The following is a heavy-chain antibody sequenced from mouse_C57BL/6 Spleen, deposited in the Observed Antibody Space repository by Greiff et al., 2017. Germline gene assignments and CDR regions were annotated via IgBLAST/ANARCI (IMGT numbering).Heavy chain of an antibody. CDR2: IYPGDGDT. D-gene: IGHD2-3*01. Sequence: QVQLKESGPELVKPGASVKISCKASGYAFSSSWMNWVKQRPGKGLEWIGRIYPGDGDTNYNGKFKGKATLTADKSSSTAYMQLSSLTSEDSAVYFCARYDGYYLFADWGQGTLVTVSA. V-gene: IGHV1-82*01. CDR1: GYAFSSSW. CDR3: ARYDGYYLFAD. J-gene: IGHJ3*01.